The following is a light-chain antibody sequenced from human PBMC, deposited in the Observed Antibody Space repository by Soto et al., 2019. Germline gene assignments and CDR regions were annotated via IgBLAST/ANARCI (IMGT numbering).Light chain of an antibody. J-gene: IGKJ1*01. CDR2: GAS. CDR3: HQYDSWT. CDR1: QSVSSNY. V-gene: IGKV3-20*01. Sequence: EILLTQSPGTLSLSPGERATLSCRASQSVSSNYLAWYQQKPGQAPRLLIYGASSRATGIPDRFSGSGSGTDFTLTISRLEPEDFAVYYCHQYDSWTFGQGTKVDIK.